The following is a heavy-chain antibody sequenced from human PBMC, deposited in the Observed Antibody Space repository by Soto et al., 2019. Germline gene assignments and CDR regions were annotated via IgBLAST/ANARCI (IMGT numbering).Heavy chain of an antibody. CDR1: GFTFSTFW. Sequence: EVQLVESGGGLVQPGGSLRLSCAASGFTFSTFWMSWVRQAPGKGLEWVANIKQDGIEKYYVDSVKGRFTISRDNARNSLDLQMHSLSGEDTGVYYWARDGAYMGVVWGRGTTVTVS. J-gene: IGHJ6*02. CDR3: ARDGAYMGVV. V-gene: IGHV3-7*05. CDR2: IKQDGIEK. D-gene: IGHD3-16*01.